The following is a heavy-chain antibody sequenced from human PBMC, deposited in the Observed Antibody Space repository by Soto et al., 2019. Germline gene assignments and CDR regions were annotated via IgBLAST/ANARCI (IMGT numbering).Heavy chain of an antibody. CDR3: AGPGAAANY. CDR1: GFTVSNNY. D-gene: IGHD6-13*01. V-gene: IGHV3-66*04. CDR2: IYSGGST. J-gene: IGHJ4*02. Sequence: GGSLRLSCAVSGFTVSNNYMSWVRQAPGKGLEWVSVIYSGGSTYYADSVRGRFTISRDNSKNTVYLQMNSLRAEDTAIYYCAGPGAAANYWGQGTLVTVSS.